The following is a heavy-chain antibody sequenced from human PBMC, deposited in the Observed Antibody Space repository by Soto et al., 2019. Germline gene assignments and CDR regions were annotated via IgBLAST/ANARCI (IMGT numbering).Heavy chain of an antibody. CDR3: AKGSAWQGRY. Sequence: QVQLQESGPGLVKPSGTLSLTCAVSGGSISSSNWWSWVRQPPGKGLEWIGEIYHSGSTNYNPSLKRRGPISVEKSKNQFFLKPRSWAAADTGVYYCAKGSAWQGRYWGQGNLVPRPS. V-gene: IGHV4-4*02. CDR1: GGSISSSNW. CDR2: IYHSGST. D-gene: IGHD6-25*01. J-gene: IGHJ4*01.